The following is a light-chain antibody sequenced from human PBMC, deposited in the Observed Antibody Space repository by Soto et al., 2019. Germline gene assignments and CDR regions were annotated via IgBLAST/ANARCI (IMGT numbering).Light chain of an antibody. J-gene: IGLJ2*01. V-gene: IGLV2-8*01. CDR2: EVS. CDR1: SSDVGGYNY. Sequence: QSVLTQPPSASGSPGQSVTISCTGTSSDVGGYNYVSWYQQHPGKAPKLMIYEVSKRPSGVPDRFSGSKSGNTASLTVSGLQAEDDSDSYCSSYAGRNGEVFGGGTKFTVL. CDR3: SSYAGRNGEV.